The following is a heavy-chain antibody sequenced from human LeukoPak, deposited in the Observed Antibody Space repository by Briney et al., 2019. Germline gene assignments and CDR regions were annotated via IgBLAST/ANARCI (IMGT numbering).Heavy chain of an antibody. D-gene: IGHD6-13*01. CDR2: IYSSGTT. Sequence: SETLSLTCTVSGGSISDYYWSWIRQPAGKGLEWIGRIYSSGTTNYNPSLRSRLTMSVDTSMNQFSLKLSSVTAADAAVYYCATDFGYSSSWGQGTLVTVS. V-gene: IGHV4-4*07. CDR3: ATDFGYSSS. CDR1: GGSISDYY. J-gene: IGHJ4*02.